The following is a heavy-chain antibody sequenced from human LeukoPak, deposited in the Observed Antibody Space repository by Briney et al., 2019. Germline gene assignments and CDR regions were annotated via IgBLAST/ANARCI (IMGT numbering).Heavy chain of an antibody. Sequence: GGSLRLSCAASGFTFSSYGMHWVRQAPGKGLEWVANIKQDGSEKYYVDSVKGRFTISRDNAKNSLYLQMNSLRAEDTAVYYCARDGAYYDSSGYSDYWGQGTLVTVSS. J-gene: IGHJ4*02. V-gene: IGHV3-7*01. D-gene: IGHD3-22*01. CDR3: ARDGAYYDSSGYSDY. CDR2: IKQDGSEK. CDR1: GFTFSSYG.